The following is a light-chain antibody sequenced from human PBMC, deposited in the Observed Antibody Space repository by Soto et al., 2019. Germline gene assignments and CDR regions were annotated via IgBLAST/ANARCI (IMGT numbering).Light chain of an antibody. CDR2: GAS. Sequence: RLTQSPSSLSASVGDTVTISCRASKDISTYLAWYQQKPGKAPTLLIFGASSLHNGVLPRFAGSGSGSEFTLTINRLQPDDFATYYCQHYTLYSAPFGQGTRV. J-gene: IGKJ5*01. V-gene: IGKV1-5*01. CDR3: QHYTLYSAP. CDR1: KDISTY.